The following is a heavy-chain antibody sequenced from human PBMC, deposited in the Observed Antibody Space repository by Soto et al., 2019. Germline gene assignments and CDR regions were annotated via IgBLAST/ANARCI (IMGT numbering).Heavy chain of an antibody. Sequence: QVHLLQSGAAVKKPGSSVKVSCTASGGFFTRYSLSWVRQAPGQGLEWVGGIVPIFGTTNYAQRFQGRVKITADEATSTASMELSSLSSDDTAVYYCAIPDERGYSSDHHYYYALDIWGQGTSVTVTS. CDR2: IVPIFGTT. CDR1: GGFFTRYS. J-gene: IGHJ6*02. D-gene: IGHD3-22*01. CDR3: AIPDERGYSSDHHYYYALDI. V-gene: IGHV1-69*01.